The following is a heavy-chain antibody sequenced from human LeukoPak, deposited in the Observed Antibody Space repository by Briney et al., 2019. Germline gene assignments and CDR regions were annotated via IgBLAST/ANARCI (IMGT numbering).Heavy chain of an antibody. CDR1: GYSFISYW. J-gene: IGHJ3*02. CDR2: IYPGDSDT. Sequence: ESLKISCKGSGYSFISYWIGWVRQMPGKGLEWLGIIYPGDSDTRYSPYFQGQVTISADKSISTAYLQWSSLKASDTAMYYCARRDRSPRAFDIWGRGTMVTVSS. CDR3: ARRDRSPRAFDI. V-gene: IGHV5-51*01. D-gene: IGHD3-22*01.